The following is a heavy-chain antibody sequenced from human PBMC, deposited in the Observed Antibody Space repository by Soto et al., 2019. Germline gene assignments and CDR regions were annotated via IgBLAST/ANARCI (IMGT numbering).Heavy chain of an antibody. V-gene: IGHV4-61*01. J-gene: IGHJ4*02. CDR1: GGSVSSGSDY. CDR3: ARDLGQHTDY. D-gene: IGHD2-21*01. Sequence: QVQLQESGPGLVKPSETLSLTCTVSGGSVSSGSDYWSWIRQPPGKGLEWIGYIFYSGSTNYNPSLKSRVTISIDTSKNQFSLKLSSVTTADTAVYYCARDLGQHTDYRGQGTLVTVSS. CDR2: IFYSGST.